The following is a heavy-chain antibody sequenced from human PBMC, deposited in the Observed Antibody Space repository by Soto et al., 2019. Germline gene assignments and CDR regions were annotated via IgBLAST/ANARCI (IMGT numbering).Heavy chain of an antibody. V-gene: IGHV3-15*01. CDR1: GITFSDAW. Sequence: PGGSLRLSCAASGITFSDAWMTWVRQVPGKGLEWVGRVKSIADAGTTTYAAPVKGRFSISRDDSNSTLFLQMNSLKIEDTAVYYCTTGRYTFGLDTWGQGIFVTVSS. CDR3: TTGRYTFGLDT. CDR2: VKSIADAGTT. D-gene: IGHD3-16*01. J-gene: IGHJ5*02.